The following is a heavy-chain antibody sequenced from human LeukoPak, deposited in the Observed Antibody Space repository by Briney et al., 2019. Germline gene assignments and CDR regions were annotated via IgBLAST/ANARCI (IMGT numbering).Heavy chain of an antibody. Sequence: SETLSLTCTVSGGAVNSYYWSLIRQTPGKGLEWIGYISHSGNTDYAPSLKSRVTMSLDTSKNQFSLKLTSVTAADTALYYCARGFCSHEIFQVFTHWGQGTLVTVSS. V-gene: IGHV4-59*02. D-gene: IGHD3-3*01. CDR2: ISHSGNT. CDR3: ARGFCSHEIFQVFTH. CDR1: GGAVNSYY. J-gene: IGHJ4*02.